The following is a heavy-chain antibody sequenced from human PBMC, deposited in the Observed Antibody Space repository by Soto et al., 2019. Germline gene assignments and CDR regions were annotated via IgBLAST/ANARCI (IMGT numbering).Heavy chain of an antibody. CDR3: ARGGPSSKWLDP. CDR1: GGSISSYY. J-gene: IGHJ5*02. V-gene: IGHV4-59*01. Sequence: QVQLQESGPGLLKSSETLSLTCTVSGGSISSYYWSWIRQPPGKGLEWIGYVYNSGSTNYNPSLKGRVTISIDTSKNQFSLKLTSLTATDTAVYYCARGGPSSKWLDPWGQGTLVTVSS. CDR2: VYNSGST.